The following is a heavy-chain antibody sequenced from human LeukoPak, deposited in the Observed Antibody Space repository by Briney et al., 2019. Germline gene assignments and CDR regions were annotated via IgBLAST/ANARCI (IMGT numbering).Heavy chain of an antibody. CDR2: ISGSGGST. CDR3: AKDIAARPDFWFDP. D-gene: IGHD6-6*01. CDR1: GFTFSSYA. J-gene: IGHJ5*02. V-gene: IGHV3-23*01. Sequence: GGSLRLSCAASGFTFSSYAMNWVRQAPGKGLEWVSAISGSGGSTYYADSVKGRFTISRDNSKNTLYLQMNSLRAEDTAVYYCAKDIAARPDFWFDPWGQGTLVTVSS.